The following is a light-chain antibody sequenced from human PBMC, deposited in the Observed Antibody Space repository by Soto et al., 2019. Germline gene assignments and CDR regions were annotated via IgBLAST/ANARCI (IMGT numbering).Light chain of an antibody. J-gene: IGKJ4*01. CDR2: WAS. CDR3: EQYYDLLT. Sequence: DIVMTQSPDSLAVSLGERATINCRSSQSVLYSSNNKDTIAWYQQKPGQPPRLLIYWASTRESGVPDRFSGSGSGTDFTLTISSLQAEVVAVYYCEQYYDLLTIGGGTKVEIK. V-gene: IGKV4-1*01. CDR1: QSVLYSSNNKDT.